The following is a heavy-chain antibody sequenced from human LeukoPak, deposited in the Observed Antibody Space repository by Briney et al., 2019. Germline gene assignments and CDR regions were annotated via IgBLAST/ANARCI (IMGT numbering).Heavy chain of an antibody. CDR1: GFTFDDYG. V-gene: IGHV3-20*04. D-gene: IGHD2-8*01. CDR2: IDRNGDST. J-gene: IGHJ4*02. Sequence: GGSLRPSCAASGFTFDDYGMSWVRQAPGKGLEWVSGIDRNGDSTGYADSVEGRFTISRDNAKNSLYLQMNSLRDEDSAAYYCARVYLERLTAGYFDHWGQGTWVTVSP. CDR3: ARVYLERLTAGYFDH.